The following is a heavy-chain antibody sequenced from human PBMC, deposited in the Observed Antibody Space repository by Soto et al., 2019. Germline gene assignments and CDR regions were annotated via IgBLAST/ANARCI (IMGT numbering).Heavy chain of an antibody. D-gene: IGHD3-3*01. CDR1: GGSVSSGGYF. CDR3: ARGPSADKIDF. V-gene: IGHV4-30-4*01. J-gene: IGHJ4*02. CDR2: IYNSGST. Sequence: PSETLSLTCTVSGGSVSSGGYFWSWIRQPPGEGLEWIGHIYNSGSTYSNPSLRGRVTISVDRSKSQFSLKLSSVTAADTAVYYCARGPSADKIDFWGQGTLVTVSS.